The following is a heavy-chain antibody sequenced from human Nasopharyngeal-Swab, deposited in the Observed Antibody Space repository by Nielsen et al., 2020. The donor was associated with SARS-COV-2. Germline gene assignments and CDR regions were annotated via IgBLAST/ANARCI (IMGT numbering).Heavy chain of an antibody. CDR1: GYTFTSYG. V-gene: IGHV1-18*01. CDR2: ISAYNGRT. CDR3: ARDPRGPDY. Sequence: ASGKVSCKASGYTFTSYGISWVRQAPGQGLEWMGWISAYNGRTYYAQKFQGRVTMTTDTSTSTAYMDLRSLRSDDTAVYYCARDPRGPDYWGQGTLVTVS. D-gene: IGHD6-25*01. J-gene: IGHJ4*02.